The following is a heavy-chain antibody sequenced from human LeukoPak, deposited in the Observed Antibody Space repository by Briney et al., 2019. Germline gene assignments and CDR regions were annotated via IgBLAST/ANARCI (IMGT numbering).Heavy chain of an antibody. Sequence: GASVKVSCKASGYTFTGYYMHWVRQAPGQGLEWMGWINPNSGGTNYAQKFQGRVTLTRDTSIDTAFMELISLRSDDTAVYYCARDKEQIYNSWSGFYPSGHSDYFDSWGQGTLVTVSS. D-gene: IGHD3-3*01. J-gene: IGHJ4*02. CDR1: GYTFTGYY. CDR2: INPNSGGT. CDR3: ARDKEQIYNSWSGFYPSGHSDYFDS. V-gene: IGHV1-2*02.